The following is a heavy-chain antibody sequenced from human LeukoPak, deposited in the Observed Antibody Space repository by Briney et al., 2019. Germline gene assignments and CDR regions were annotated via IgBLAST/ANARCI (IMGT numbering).Heavy chain of an antibody. J-gene: IGHJ6*02. V-gene: IGHV3-21*01. CDR3: ARDRREGSGIYYGMDV. D-gene: IGHD3-10*01. CDR2: ISSSSSYI. Sequence: GGSLRLSCAASGFTFSSYSMNWVRQAPGKGLEWVSSISSSSSYIYYADSVKGRFTISRDNAKNSLYLQMNSLRAEDTAVYYCARDRREGSGIYYGMDVWGQGTTVTVSS. CDR1: GFTFSSYS.